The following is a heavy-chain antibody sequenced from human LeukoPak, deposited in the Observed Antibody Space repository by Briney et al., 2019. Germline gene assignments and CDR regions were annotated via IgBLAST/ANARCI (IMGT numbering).Heavy chain of an antibody. J-gene: IGHJ4*02. CDR3: ARGPSYSSRLDY. D-gene: IGHD6-13*01. CDR2: IYYSGST. Sequence: SETLSLTCTVSGGSVSSGSYYWSWIRQPPGKGLEWIGYIYYSGSTNYNPSLKSRVTMSVDTSKNQFSLKLSSVTAADTAVYYCARGPSYSSRLDYWGQGTLVTVSS. CDR1: GGSVSSGSYY. V-gene: IGHV4-61*01.